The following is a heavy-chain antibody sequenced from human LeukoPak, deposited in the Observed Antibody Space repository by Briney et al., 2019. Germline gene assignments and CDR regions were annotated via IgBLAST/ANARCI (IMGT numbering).Heavy chain of an antibody. CDR3: ARGQKRGYSYGYYDY. CDR1: GGSFSGYY. J-gene: IGHJ4*02. Sequence: SETLSLTCAVYGGSFSGYYWSWIRQPPGKGLEWIGEINHSGSTNYNPSLKSRVTISVDTSKNQFSLKLSSVTAADTAVNYCARGQKRGYSYGYYDYWGQGTLVTVSS. V-gene: IGHV4-34*01. CDR2: INHSGST. D-gene: IGHD5-18*01.